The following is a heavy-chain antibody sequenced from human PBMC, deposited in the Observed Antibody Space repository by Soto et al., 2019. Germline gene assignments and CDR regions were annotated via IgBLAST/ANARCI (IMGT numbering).Heavy chain of an antibody. CDR1: AYTFTSYG. CDR2: ISAYNGNT. J-gene: IGHJ4*02. D-gene: IGHD3-3*01. CDR3: ATVNHITIFGVVTDYFDY. Sequence: QVQLVQSGAEVKKPGASVQVSCKASAYTFTSYGISWVRQAPGQGLEWMGWISAYNGNTNYAQKLQGRVTMTTDTSTSTAYMELRSLRSDDTAVYYCATVNHITIFGVVTDYFDYWGQGTLVTVSS. V-gene: IGHV1-18*04.